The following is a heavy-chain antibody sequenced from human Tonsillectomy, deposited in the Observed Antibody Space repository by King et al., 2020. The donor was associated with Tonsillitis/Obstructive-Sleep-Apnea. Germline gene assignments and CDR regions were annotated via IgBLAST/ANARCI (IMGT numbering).Heavy chain of an antibody. CDR3: AREVAGILDYFDY. Sequence: VQLVESGAEVKKPGASVKVSCKASGYTFTGYYMHWVRQAPGQGLEWMGRINPNSGGTNYAQKVQGRVTMTRDTSISTAYMELSRLRSDDTVVYYCAREVAGILDYFDYWGQGTLVTVSS. CDR1: GYTFTGYY. D-gene: IGHD6-19*01. J-gene: IGHJ4*02. CDR2: INPNSGGT. V-gene: IGHV1-2*05.